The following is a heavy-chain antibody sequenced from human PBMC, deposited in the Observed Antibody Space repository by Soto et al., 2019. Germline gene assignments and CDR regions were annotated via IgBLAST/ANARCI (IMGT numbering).Heavy chain of an antibody. CDR1: GFTFSSYA. J-gene: IGHJ4*02. V-gene: IGHV3-64D*06. CDR3: VKALRYFDWLLDFDY. D-gene: IGHD3-9*01. CDR2: ISSNGGST. Sequence: PGGSLRLSCSASGFTFSSYAMHWVRQAPGKGLEYVSAISSNGGSTYYADSVKGRFTISRDNSKNTLYLQMSSLRAEDTAVYYCVKALRYFDWLLDFDYWGQGTLVTVSS.